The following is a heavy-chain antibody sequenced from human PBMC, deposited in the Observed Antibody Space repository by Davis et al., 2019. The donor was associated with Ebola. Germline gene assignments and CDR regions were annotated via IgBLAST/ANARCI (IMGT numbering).Heavy chain of an antibody. CDR3: ARQVTSSSWYGYYYYGMDV. CDR1: GDSIISANYY. J-gene: IGHJ6*02. D-gene: IGHD6-13*01. Sequence: MPSETLSLTCSVSGDSIISANYYWGWIRQPPGKGLEWIGSVYSRGATSNNPSLKSRVTISVDTSKNQFSLKLSSVTAADTAVYYCARQVTSSSWYGYYYYGMDVWGQGTTVTVSS. CDR2: VYSRGAT. V-gene: IGHV4-39*01.